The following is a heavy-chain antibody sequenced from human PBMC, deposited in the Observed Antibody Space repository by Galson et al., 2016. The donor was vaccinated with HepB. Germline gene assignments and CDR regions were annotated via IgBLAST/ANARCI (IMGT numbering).Heavy chain of an antibody. V-gene: IGHV3-23*01. CDR1: GFTFSSYA. J-gene: IGHJ4*02. Sequence: SLRLSCAASGFTFSSYAMSWVRQAPGKGLEGVSAISGSGDTAFYTDSVKGRFTISRDNSENTLYLQMNSLRAGDTALYYCAKGVNQQHPYYFDSWGQGILVTVSS. CDR3: AKGVNQQHPYYFDS. D-gene: IGHD1-14*01. CDR2: ISGSGDTA.